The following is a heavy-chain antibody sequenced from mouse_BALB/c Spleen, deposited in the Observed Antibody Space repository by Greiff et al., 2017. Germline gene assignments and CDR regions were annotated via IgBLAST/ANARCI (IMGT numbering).Heavy chain of an antibody. D-gene: IGHD1-1*01. CDR1: GYTFTSYW. J-gene: IGHJ4*01. V-gene: IGHV1S81*02. CDR3: AVNYYGSSYLYYYAMDY. Sequence: QVQLKQPGAELVKPGASVKLSCKASGYTFTSYWMHWVKQRPGQGLEWIGEINPSNGRTNYNEKFKSKATLTVDKSSSTAYMQLSSLTSEDSAVYYCAVNYYGSSYLYYYAMDYWGQGTSVTVSS. CDR2: INPSNGRT.